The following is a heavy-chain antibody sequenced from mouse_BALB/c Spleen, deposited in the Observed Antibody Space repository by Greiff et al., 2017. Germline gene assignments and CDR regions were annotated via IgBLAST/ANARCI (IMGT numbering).Heavy chain of an antibody. CDR1: GFTFSDYY. D-gene: IGHD2-3*01. CDR3: ARADGYYVWFAY. Sequence: DVKLVESGGGIVKPGGSLKLSCAASGFTFSDYYMYWVRQTPEKRLEWVATISDGGSYTYYPDSVKGRFTISRDNAKNNLYLQMSSLKSEDTAMYYCARADGYYVWFAYWGQGTLVTVSA. V-gene: IGHV5-4*02. J-gene: IGHJ3*01. CDR2: ISDGGSYT.